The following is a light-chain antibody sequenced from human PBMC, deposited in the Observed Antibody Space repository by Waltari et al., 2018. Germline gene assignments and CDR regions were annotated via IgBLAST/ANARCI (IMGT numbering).Light chain of an antibody. CDR1: QSVTSNY. V-gene: IGKV3-20*01. CDR2: AAS. CDR3: QHYGNSPTLT. J-gene: IGKJ4*01. Sequence: EIVLTQSPGTLSLSPGERATLSCRASQSVTSNYLAWYQQKPGQAPSLLIYAASSRATGIPDRFSGSGSGTDFTLTINRLEPQDFAVYYCQHYGNSPTLTFGGGTKVEIK.